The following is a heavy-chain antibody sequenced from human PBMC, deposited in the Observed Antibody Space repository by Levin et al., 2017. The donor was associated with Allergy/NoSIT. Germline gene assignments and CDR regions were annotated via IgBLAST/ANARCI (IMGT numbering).Heavy chain of an antibody. CDR2: IKQDGGEK. Sequence: SCAASGFTFSNYWMNWVRQAPGKGLEWVAKIKQDGGEKYHVDSVKGRFTISRDNAKNSLYLQMNSLRVEDTAVYYCARSQGAWSGSSGVFDYWGQGALVTVSS. V-gene: IGHV3-7*04. CDR1: GFTFSNYW. J-gene: IGHJ4*02. CDR3: ARSQGAWSGSSGVFDY. D-gene: IGHD1-26*01.